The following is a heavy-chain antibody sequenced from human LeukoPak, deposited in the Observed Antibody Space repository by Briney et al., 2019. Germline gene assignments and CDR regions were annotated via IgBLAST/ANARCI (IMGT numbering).Heavy chain of an antibody. CDR2: IYYSGST. D-gene: IGHD6-19*01. Sequence: SETLSLTCTVSGGSISSYYWSWIRQPPGKGLEWIGYIYYSGSTNYNPSLKSRVTISVDTSKKQFSLILSSVTAADTAVYYCARPYSAGWFRFQHWGQGTLVTVSS. J-gene: IGHJ1*01. CDR3: ARPYSAGWFRFQH. CDR1: GGSISSYY. V-gene: IGHV4-59*01.